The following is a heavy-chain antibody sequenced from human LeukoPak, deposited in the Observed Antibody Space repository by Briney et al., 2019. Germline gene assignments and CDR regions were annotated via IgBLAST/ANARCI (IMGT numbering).Heavy chain of an antibody. Sequence: PSETLSLTCAVSGGSISRSNWCIWVRQPPGKGLEWIGEIYQSGSTNYNPSLKSRVTISVDKSKNQFSLKLSSVTAADTAVYYCARASVVPAAMDYYYYMDVWGKGTTVTVSS. CDR2: IYQSGST. V-gene: IGHV4-4*02. J-gene: IGHJ6*03. CDR3: ARASVVPAAMDYYYYMDV. D-gene: IGHD2-2*01. CDR1: GGSISRSNW.